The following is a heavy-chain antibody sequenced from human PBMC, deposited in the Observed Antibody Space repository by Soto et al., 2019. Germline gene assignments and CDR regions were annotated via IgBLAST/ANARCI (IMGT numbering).Heavy chain of an antibody. CDR2: IYYSGST. CDR3: ARRVAARPMYGMDV. CDR1: GGSISTYY. J-gene: IGHJ6*02. Sequence: QVQLQESGPGLVKPSETLSLTCTVSGGSISTYYWTWIRQPPGKGLEWIGYIYYSGSTNYNPSLRSLVTISLDMSNNQFSRKLKSVTAADTAVYYCARRVAARPMYGMDVWGQGTTVTVSS. V-gene: IGHV4-59*01. D-gene: IGHD6-6*01.